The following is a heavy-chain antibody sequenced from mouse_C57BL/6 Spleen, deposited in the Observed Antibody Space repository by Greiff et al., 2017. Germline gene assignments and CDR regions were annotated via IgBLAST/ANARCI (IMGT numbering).Heavy chain of an antibody. D-gene: IGHD1-1*01. CDR2: IYPRDGST. CDR1: GYTFTDHT. V-gene: IGHV1-78*01. J-gene: IGHJ1*03. Sequence: QVQLQQSDAELVKPGASVKISCKVSGYTFTDHTIHWMKQRPEQGLEWIGYIYPRDGSTKYNEKFKGKATLTADTSSSTAYMQLNSLTSEDSAVYFCARGGYYGSSYWWYFDVWGTGTTVTVSS. CDR3: ARGGYYGSSYWWYFDV.